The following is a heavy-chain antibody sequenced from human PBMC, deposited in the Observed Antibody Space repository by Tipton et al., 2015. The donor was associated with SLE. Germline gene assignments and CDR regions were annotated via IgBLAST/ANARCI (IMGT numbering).Heavy chain of an antibody. Sequence: TLSLTCAVYGGAFSGYNWIWVRQSPGKGLEWIGEINHSGIPYYNPSLKSRVTISVDTSKNQFSLNLSSVTAADTAVYYCARGGSYSGHDYWGQGTLVTVSS. CDR3: ARGGSYSGHDY. V-gene: IGHV4-34*01. CDR1: GGAFSGYN. D-gene: IGHD1-26*01. CDR2: INHSGIP. J-gene: IGHJ4*02.